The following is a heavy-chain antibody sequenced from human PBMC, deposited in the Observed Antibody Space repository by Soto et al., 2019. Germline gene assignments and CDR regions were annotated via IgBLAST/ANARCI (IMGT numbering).Heavy chain of an antibody. CDR2: IYYSGST. V-gene: IGHV4-39*01. D-gene: IGHD6-13*01. J-gene: IGHJ5*02. CDR3: ARRGVAAAGTNWFDP. CDR1: GGSISSSSYY. Sequence: QLQLQESGPGLVKPSETLSLTCTVSGGSISSSSYYWGWIRQPPGKGLEWIGSIYYSGSTYYNPSLKSRVTISVDPSKNQFSLKLCSVTAADTAVYYCARRGVAAAGTNWFDPWGQGTLVTVSS.